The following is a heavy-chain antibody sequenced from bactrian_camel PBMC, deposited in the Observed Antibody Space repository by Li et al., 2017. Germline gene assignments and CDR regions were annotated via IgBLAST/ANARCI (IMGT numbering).Heavy chain of an antibody. CDR1: GFTFSSYD. D-gene: IGHD4*01. CDR2: IKSGGDST. Sequence: VQLVESGGGLVQPGESLGLSCAASGFTFSSYDMTWVRQAPGKGLEWVSAIKSGGDSTDYADSVKGRFTISRDNDKNTVYLQLNSLKTEDMAMYYCTKGRSGSTFATKYAIEFWGKGTQVTVS. J-gene: IGHJ7*01. V-gene: IGHV3S40*01.